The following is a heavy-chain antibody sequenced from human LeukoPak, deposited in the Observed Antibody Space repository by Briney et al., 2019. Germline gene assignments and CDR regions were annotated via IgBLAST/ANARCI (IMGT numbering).Heavy chain of an antibody. CDR3: AKDGAMVSYYYGMDV. CDR1: GFTFSSYA. CDR2: ISGSGGST. Sequence: GSVRLSCAASGFTFSSYAMSWVRQAPGKWLEWVSAISGSGGSTYYADSVKGRFTISRDNSKNTLYLQMNSLRAEDTAVYYCAKDGAMVSYYYGMDVWGKGTTVTVSS. V-gene: IGHV3-23*01. D-gene: IGHD5-18*01. J-gene: IGHJ6*04.